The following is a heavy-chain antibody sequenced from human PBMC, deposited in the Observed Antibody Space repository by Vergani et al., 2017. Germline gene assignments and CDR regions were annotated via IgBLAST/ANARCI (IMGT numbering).Heavy chain of an antibody. V-gene: IGHV1-24*01. D-gene: IGHD3-22*01. CDR2: FDPEHGEV. Sequence: QVQLVQSGSEVRKPGASVKVSCQVSGYSLTELTIHWVRQAPGKGLEWVGGFDPEHGEVTFAHHIQGRVTMTEDRSTDTAYMELSILRPEDTALYYCAIVTEYYDSSGYYLDYWGQGTLVTVSS. J-gene: IGHJ4*02. CDR1: GYSLTELT. CDR3: AIVTEYYDSSGYYLDY.